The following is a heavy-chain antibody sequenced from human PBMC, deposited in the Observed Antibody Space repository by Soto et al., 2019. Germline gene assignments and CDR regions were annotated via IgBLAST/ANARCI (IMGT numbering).Heavy chain of an antibody. CDR3: SRFIMVGGWYDPNYYHGMDV. CDR2: ISGYNGNT. J-gene: IGHJ6*02. V-gene: IGHV1-18*01. CDR1: GYTFSNYG. D-gene: IGHD6-19*01. Sequence: ASVKVSCKTSGYTFSNYGINWVRQAPGQGLEWMGWISGYNGNTNYAQTVQGRVTMTTDTSTGTVYMELRSLKSDDTAIYYCSRFIMVGGWYDPNYYHGMDVWGQGTTVTVSS.